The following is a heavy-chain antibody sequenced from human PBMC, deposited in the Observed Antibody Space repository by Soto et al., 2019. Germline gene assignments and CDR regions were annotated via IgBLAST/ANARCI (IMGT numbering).Heavy chain of an antibody. D-gene: IGHD6-6*01. CDR1: GFTFSSYD. CDR3: ARYLSIAAHYGMDV. J-gene: IGHJ6*02. Sequence: GGSLRLSCAASGFTFSSYDMHWVRQATGKGLEWVSAIGTAGDTYYPGSVKGRFTISRENAKNSLYLQMNSLRAEDTAVYYCARYLSIAAHYGMDVWGQGTTVTVSS. V-gene: IGHV3-13*01. CDR2: IGTAGDT.